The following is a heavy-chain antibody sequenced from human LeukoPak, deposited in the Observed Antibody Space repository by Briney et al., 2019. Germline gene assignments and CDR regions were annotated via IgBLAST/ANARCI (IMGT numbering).Heavy chain of an antibody. CDR3: AKVGYGDYGDLDY. V-gene: IGHV3-23*01. J-gene: IGHJ4*02. CDR1: GFTFSSYA. CDR2: IGGSGATT. Sequence: GGSLRLSCAASGFTFSSYAMSWVRQAPGKGLQWVSAIGGSGATTWYADSVKGRFTVSRDNSKNTLYVQMNSLRAEDTAVYYCAKVGYGDYGDLDYWGQGTLVTVSS. D-gene: IGHD4/OR15-4a*01.